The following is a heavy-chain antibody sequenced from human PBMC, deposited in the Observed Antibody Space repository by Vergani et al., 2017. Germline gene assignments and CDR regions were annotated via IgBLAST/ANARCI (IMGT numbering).Heavy chain of an antibody. CDR1: GYTFTSYY. CDR2: INPSGGST. D-gene: IGHD2-2*01. V-gene: IGHV1-46*01. CDR3: AKRPAAGIDS. Sequence: QVQLVQSGAEVKKPGASVKVSCKASGYTFTSYYMHWVRQAPGQGLEWMGIINPSGGSTSYAQKFQGRVTMTRDTSTSTVYMELSSLRAEDTAEYFCAKRPAAGIDSWGQGTLVTVSS. J-gene: IGHJ4*02.